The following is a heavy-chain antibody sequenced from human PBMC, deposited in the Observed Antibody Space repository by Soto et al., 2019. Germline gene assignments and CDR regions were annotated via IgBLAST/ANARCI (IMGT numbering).Heavy chain of an antibody. V-gene: IGHV3-30-3*01. D-gene: IGHD4-17*01. CDR3: AREVATVTTWNPFDY. Sequence: QVQLVESGGGVVQPGRSLRLSCAASGFTFSSYAMHWVRQAPGKGLEWVAVISYDGSNKYYADSVKGRFTISRDNSKNTLYLQMNSLTAEDTAVYYCAREVATVTTWNPFDYWGQGTLVTVSS. CDR1: GFTFSSYA. J-gene: IGHJ4*02. CDR2: ISYDGSNK.